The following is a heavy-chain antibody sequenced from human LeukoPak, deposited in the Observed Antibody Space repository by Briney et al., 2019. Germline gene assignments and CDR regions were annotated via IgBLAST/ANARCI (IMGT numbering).Heavy chain of an antibody. Sequence: GASLKVSCKASGYTFTGYYMHWGRQAPGQGLEWSGWFNPHSGGTNKPQNLQGRVTMTRDTSISTAYMALSRLRSDDTAVYYCARDGELTGDKAFDYWGQGPLVTVSS. CDR2: FNPHSGGT. CDR1: GYTFTGYY. CDR3: ARDGELTGDKAFDY. V-gene: IGHV1-2*02. D-gene: IGHD7-27*01. J-gene: IGHJ4*02.